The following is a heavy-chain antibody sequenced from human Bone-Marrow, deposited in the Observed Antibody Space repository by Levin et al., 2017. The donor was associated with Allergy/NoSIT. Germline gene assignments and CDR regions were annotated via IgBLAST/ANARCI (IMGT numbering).Heavy chain of an antibody. D-gene: IGHD3-10*01. CDR2: IYSGGDT. J-gene: IGHJ4*02. CDR3: ARNQAWYGAGYFDY. V-gene: IGHV3-66*02. CDR1: GFTVSSNY. Sequence: GESLKISCAASGFTVSSNYMSWVRQAPGKGLEWVSVIYSGGDTYYADSVMGRFTISRDNSKNTLYLQMNSLRAEDTAVYYCARNQAWYGAGYFDYWGQGTLVSVSS.